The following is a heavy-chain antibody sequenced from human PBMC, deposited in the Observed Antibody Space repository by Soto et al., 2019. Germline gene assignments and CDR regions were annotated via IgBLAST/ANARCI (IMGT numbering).Heavy chain of an antibody. J-gene: IGHJ4*02. V-gene: IGHV1-18*01. CDR2: ISAYNGNT. CDR1: GYTFTSYG. D-gene: IGHD6-6*01. Sequence: GASVKVSCKASGYTFTSYGISWVRQAPGQGLEWMGWISAYNGNTNYAQKLQGRVTMTTDTSTSTAYMELRSLRSDDTAVYYCARDPRFRQLAPLFDYWGQGTLVTVSS. CDR3: ARDPRFRQLAPLFDY.